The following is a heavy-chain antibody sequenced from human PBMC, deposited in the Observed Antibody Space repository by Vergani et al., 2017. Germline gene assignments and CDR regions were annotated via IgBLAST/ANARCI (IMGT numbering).Heavy chain of an antibody. CDR3: AHTARWYDILTGYYSTQPVDP. V-gene: IGHV2-5*01. CDR2: MYWNDDK. CDR1: GFSLSTSGVG. J-gene: IGHJ5*02. Sequence: QITLKESGPTLVKPTQTLTLTCTFSGFSLSTSGVGVGWIRQPPGKALEWLALMYWNDDKRYSPSLKSRLTITKDTSKNQVVLTMTNMDPVDTATYYCAHTARWYDILTGYYSTQPVDPWGQGTLVTVSS. D-gene: IGHD3-9*01.